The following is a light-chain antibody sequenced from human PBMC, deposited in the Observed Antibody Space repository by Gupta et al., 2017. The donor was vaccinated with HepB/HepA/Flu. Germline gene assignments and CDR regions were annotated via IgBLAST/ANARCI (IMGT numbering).Light chain of an antibody. CDR1: TIGSYS. Sequence: DVLTQPPSVSVAPGKTATMTCEGNTIGSYSVHWYQQKPGQAPVVVIYYDRDRPSEIPERFSGSKSGNTATLTISSVEVGDEADYYCQVWDTSSDRWVFGGGTELTVL. V-gene: IGLV3-21*04. CDR3: QVWDTSSDRWV. J-gene: IGLJ3*02. CDR2: YDR.